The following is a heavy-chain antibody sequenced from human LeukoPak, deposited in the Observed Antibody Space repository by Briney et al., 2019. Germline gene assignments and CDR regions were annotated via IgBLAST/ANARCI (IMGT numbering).Heavy chain of an antibody. V-gene: IGHV4-34*01. D-gene: IGHD4-17*01. CDR1: GGSFSGYY. Sequence: SETLSLTCAVYGGSFSGYYWSWIRQPPGKGLEWIGEINHSGSTNYNPSLKSRVTISIDTSKNQFSLKLSSVTAADTAVYYCARHADYGDHGLDYWGQGTLVTVSS. CDR2: INHSGST. J-gene: IGHJ4*02. CDR3: ARHADYGDHGLDY.